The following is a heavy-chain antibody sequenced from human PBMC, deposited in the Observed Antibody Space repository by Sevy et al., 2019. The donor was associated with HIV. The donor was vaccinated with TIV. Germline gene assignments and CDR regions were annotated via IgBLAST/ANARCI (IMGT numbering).Heavy chain of an antibody. Sequence: GGSLRLSCAASGFTFSSYSMNWVRQAPGKGLEWVSHISSSSSTIYYADSVKGRFTISRDNAKNSLYLQMNSLRAEDTAVYYCARASGDLYYYDSSGRGNSGQGTLVTVSS. CDR1: GFTFSSYS. V-gene: IGHV3-48*01. CDR2: ISSSSSTI. J-gene: IGHJ4*02. D-gene: IGHD3-22*01. CDR3: ARASGDLYYYDSSGRGN.